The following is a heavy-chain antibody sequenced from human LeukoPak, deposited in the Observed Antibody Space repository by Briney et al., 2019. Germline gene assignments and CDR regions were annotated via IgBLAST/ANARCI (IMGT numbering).Heavy chain of an antibody. CDR1: GFTFSMYE. CDR3: ASGFTPTSGYDKYYYYGMDV. D-gene: IGHD5-12*01. Sequence: PGGSLRLSCAASGFTFSMYEMNWVRQAPGKGLEWVSYISSSGSTTYYADSVKGRFTISRDNAKKSLSLQMNSLRAEDTAVYYCASGFTPTSGYDKYYYYGMDVWGQGTTVTVSS. J-gene: IGHJ6*02. V-gene: IGHV3-48*03. CDR2: ISSSGSTT.